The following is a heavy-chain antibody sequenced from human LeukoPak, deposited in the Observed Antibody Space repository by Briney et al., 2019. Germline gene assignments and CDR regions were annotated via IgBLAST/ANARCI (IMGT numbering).Heavy chain of an antibody. J-gene: IGHJ4*02. Sequence: GGSLRLSCAASGFTLSSYSMNWVRQAPGKGLEWVSSISSSSSYIYYADSVKGRFTISRDNAKNSLYLQMNSLRAEDTAVYYCARDTGYSGYETDYWGQGTLVTVSS. CDR1: GFTLSSYS. CDR2: ISSSSSYI. CDR3: ARDTGYSGYETDY. D-gene: IGHD5-12*01. V-gene: IGHV3-21*01.